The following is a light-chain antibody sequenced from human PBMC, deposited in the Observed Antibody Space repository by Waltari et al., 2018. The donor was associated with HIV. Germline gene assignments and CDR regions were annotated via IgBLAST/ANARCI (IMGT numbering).Light chain of an antibody. CDR2: GKN. V-gene: IGLV3-19*01. J-gene: IGLJ2*01. Sequence: SSELTQDPVVSVALGQTVTITCKGDSLSSYYATWYQQKPGHAPLSFFCGKNSRPSGIPDRFSGSNSRNKASLTITGAQAEDEADYYCYSRDSTTNHRVFGGGTKLTVL. CDR3: YSRDSTTNHRV. CDR1: SLSSYY.